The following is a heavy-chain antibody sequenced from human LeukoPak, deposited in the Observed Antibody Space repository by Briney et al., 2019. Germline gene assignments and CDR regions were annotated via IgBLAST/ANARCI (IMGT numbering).Heavy chain of an antibody. D-gene: IGHD3-16*01. V-gene: IGHV4-34*01. CDR2: INHSGST. J-gene: IGHJ4*02. CDR3: ARDRRDALGY. Sequence: SETLSLTCAVYGVSFRGYYWSWIRQPPGKGLGWIGEINHSGSTNYNPTLNSRVTISVDTSKNQFSLKLSSVTAAETAVYYCARDRRDALGYWGQGTLVTVSS. CDR1: GVSFRGYY.